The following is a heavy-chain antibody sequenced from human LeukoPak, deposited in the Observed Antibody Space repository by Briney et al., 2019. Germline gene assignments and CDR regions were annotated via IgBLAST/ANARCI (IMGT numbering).Heavy chain of an antibody. CDR2: ISGGSGST. V-gene: IGHV3-23*01. Sequence: GGSLRLSCAASGFTFSSYAMSWVRQAPGKGLAWVSTISGGSGSTYCADSVKGRFTISRDNSKNTLYLQMNSLRAEDTAVYYCAEDSYYDFWSGQYYFDYWGQGTLVTVSS. J-gene: IGHJ4*02. CDR1: GFTFSSYA. D-gene: IGHD3-3*01. CDR3: AEDSYYDFWSGQYYFDY.